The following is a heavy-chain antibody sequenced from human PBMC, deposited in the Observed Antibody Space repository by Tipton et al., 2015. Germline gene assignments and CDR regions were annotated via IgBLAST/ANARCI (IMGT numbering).Heavy chain of an antibody. CDR2: ISSSGADT. J-gene: IGHJ4*02. CDR1: GFILSSYA. CDR3: ARDLGAYGSGTYFVSGY. Sequence: SLRLSCAASGFILSSYAMSWVRQAPGKGLQWVATISSSGADTNYADSVKGRFTISRDDSKNTLFLQMNSLRAEDTAVYYCARDLGAYGSGTYFVSGYWGQGTLVTVSS. V-gene: IGHV3-23*01. D-gene: IGHD3-10*01.